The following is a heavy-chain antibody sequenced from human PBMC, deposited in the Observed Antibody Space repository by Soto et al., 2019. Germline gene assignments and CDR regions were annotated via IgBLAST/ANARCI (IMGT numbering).Heavy chain of an antibody. D-gene: IGHD3-10*01. V-gene: IGHV3-21*01. CDR3: ARVPTYGSGSYYNPDNYYYYGMDV. J-gene: IGHJ6*02. Sequence: PGGSLRLSCASSGFTFISYSMNWVRQAPGKGLEWVSSISSSSSYIYYADSVKGRFTISRDNAKNSLYLQMNSLRAEDTAVYYCARVPTYGSGSYYNPDNYYYYGMDVWGQGTTVTVSS. CDR2: ISSSSSYI. CDR1: GFTFISYS.